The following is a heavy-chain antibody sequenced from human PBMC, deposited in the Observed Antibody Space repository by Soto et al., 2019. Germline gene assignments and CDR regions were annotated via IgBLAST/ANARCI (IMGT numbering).Heavy chain of an antibody. CDR1: GFTFSSYG. CDR2: ISYDGSNK. CDR3: ATNYGSGSYGVFDI. J-gene: IGHJ3*02. D-gene: IGHD3-10*01. V-gene: IGHV3-30*03. Sequence: QVQLVESGGGVVQPGRSLRLSCAASGFTFSSYGMHWVRQAPGKGPEWVAVISYDGSNKYYADSVNGRFTISRDNSKNTLYLQMNSLRAEDTAVYYCATNYGSGSYGVFDIWGQGTMVTVSS.